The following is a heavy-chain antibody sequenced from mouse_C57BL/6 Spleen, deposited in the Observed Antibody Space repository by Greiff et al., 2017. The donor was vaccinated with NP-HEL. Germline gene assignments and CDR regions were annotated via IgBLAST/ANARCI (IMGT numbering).Heavy chain of an antibody. V-gene: IGHV5-4*03. CDR3: ARNWDPFDD. CDR2: ISDGGSYT. Sequence: EVKLVESGGGLVKPGGSLKLSCAASGFTFSSYAMSWVRQTPEKRLEWVATISDGGSYTYYPDNVKGRFTISRDNAKNNLYLQMSHLKSEDTAMYYCARNWDPFDDWGQGTTLTVSS. CDR1: GFTFSSYA. J-gene: IGHJ2*01. D-gene: IGHD4-1*01.